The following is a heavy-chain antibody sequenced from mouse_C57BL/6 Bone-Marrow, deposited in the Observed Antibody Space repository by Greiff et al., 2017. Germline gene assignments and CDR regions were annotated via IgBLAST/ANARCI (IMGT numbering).Heavy chain of an antibody. D-gene: IGHD3-1*01. CDR2: INYDGSST. J-gene: IGHJ1*03. Sequence: EVQLLESEGGLVQPGSSMKLSCTASGFTFSDYYMAWVRQVPEKGLEWIANINYDGSSTYYLDYLKSSFIISRANAKTILYLQMSSLKSEDTATYYCSRDRGYCNYWDFGVWGTGTTVTVSS. CDR1: GFTFSDYY. CDR3: SRDRGYCNYWDFGV. V-gene: IGHV5-16*01.